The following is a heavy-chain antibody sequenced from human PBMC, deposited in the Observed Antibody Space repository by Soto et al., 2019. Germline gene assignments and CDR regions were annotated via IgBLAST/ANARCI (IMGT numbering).Heavy chain of an antibody. CDR2: ISGSGGST. CDR3: AKTPSPPYAGPYFDY. Sequence: EVPLLESGGGLVQPGGSLRLSCAASGFTFSSYAMSWVRQAPGKGLEWVSAISGSGGSTYYADSVKGRFTISRDNSKNTLYLQMNSLRAEDTAVYYCAKTPSPPYAGPYFDYWGQGTLVTVSS. D-gene: IGHD6-13*01. J-gene: IGHJ4*02. CDR1: GFTFSSYA. V-gene: IGHV3-23*01.